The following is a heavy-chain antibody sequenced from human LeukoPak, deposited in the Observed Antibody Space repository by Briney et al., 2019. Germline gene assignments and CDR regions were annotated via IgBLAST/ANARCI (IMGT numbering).Heavy chain of an antibody. Sequence: GGSLRLSCTASVFTFSNSCMHWVRQAPGKGLEWVAVISKDGSDKCHADSVKGRFTISRDNSKNTLYLQMNSLRTEDAAVYYCAKSPGIAASLFDPWGQGTLVTVSS. CDR1: VFTFSNSC. J-gene: IGHJ5*02. V-gene: IGHV3-30*18. CDR2: ISKDGSDK. D-gene: IGHD6-13*01. CDR3: AKSPGIAASLFDP.